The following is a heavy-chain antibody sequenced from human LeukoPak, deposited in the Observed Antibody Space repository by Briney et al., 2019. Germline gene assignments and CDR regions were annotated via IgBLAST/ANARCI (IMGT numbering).Heavy chain of an antibody. CDR2: IYSDGST. CDR3: ARDQRSESYYPWGWFDP. J-gene: IGHJ5*02. V-gene: IGHV3-66*02. Sequence: GGSLRLSCAASGFAVSTDYLSWIRQAPGKGLEWVSVIYSDGSTYYTDSVKGRFTISRDNSKNTLYLQMNSLRPEDTAVYYCARDQRSESYYPWGWFDPWGQGTLVTVSS. D-gene: IGHD1-26*01. CDR1: GFAVSTDY.